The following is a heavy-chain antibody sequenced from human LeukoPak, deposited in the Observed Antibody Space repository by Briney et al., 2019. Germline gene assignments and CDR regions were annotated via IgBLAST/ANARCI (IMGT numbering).Heavy chain of an antibody. Sequence: GGSLRLSCAASGFTFRIYNMNWVRQAPGKGLEWLSSITSDSSRIYYADSVKGRFTISRDNAENSPYLQLSSLRAEDTALYYCARDPNNGGYGSEYYYYMDVWGKGTTVTVSS. CDR1: GFTFRIYN. V-gene: IGHV3-21*01. J-gene: IGHJ6*03. CDR2: ITSDSSRI. CDR3: ARDPNNGGYGSEYYYYMDV. D-gene: IGHD6-25*01.